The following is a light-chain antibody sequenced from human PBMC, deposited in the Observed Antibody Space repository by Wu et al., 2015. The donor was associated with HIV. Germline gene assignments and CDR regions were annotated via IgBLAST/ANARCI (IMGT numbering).Light chain of an antibody. CDR3: QQLNSFPLT. V-gene: IGKV1-13*02. J-gene: IGKJ5*01. CDR1: QDIFTY. Sequence: ATQLTQSPSSLSASIGDRVNITCRASQDIFTYLAWYQQTPGKAPRVLIYDASTLQSGVSSRFSGSGSGAHFTLTISGLQREDFAVYFCQQLNSFPLTFGQGSRLE. CDR2: DAS.